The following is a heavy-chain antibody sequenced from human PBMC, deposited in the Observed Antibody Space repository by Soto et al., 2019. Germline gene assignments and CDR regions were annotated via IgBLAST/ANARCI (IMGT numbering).Heavy chain of an antibody. D-gene: IGHD3-10*01. CDR3: AGEKLCRHIEYYFQY. J-gene: IGHJ4*01. Sequence: GGSLGLSGAASGFTLSSYAMPGVRQAPGKGREWVAVISYEGSDIYYSDSEKGRFTISTDESNNKMYLHMNRLETVNTALSSCAGEKLCRHIEYYFQYWGLGTLVTVSS. CDR2: ISYEGSDI. CDR1: GFTLSSYA. V-gene: IGHV3-30*03.